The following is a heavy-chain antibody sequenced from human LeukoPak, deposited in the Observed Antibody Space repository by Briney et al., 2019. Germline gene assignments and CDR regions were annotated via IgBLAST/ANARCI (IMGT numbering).Heavy chain of an antibody. CDR1: GFTFIDYY. J-gene: IGHJ4*02. V-gene: IGHV3-11*01. CDR2: ISTSGSTI. CDR3: ARATPYSSGRYPGTTKPYYFGF. Sequence: GGSLRLSCAASGFTFIDYYMTWIRQAPGKGLEWVSYISTSGSTIYYADSVRGRFTVSRDNAKNSLYLQMNSLRVEDTAVYYCARATPYSSGRYPGTTKPYYFGFWGQGTLVAVSS. D-gene: IGHD6-19*01.